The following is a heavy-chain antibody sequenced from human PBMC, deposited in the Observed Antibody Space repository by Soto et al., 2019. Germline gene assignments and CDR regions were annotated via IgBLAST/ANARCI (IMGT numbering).Heavy chain of an antibody. Sequence: SETLSLTCAVSGGSTSRSSYYWGWIRPPPGKGLEWIGSIYYSGSTYYNPSLKSRVTISVDTSKNQFSLKLSSVTAADTAVYYCARRASGYEEAFDIWGQGTMVTVSS. CDR1: GGSTSRSSYY. CDR2: IYYSGST. D-gene: IGHD5-12*01. J-gene: IGHJ3*02. CDR3: ARRASGYEEAFDI. V-gene: IGHV4-39*01.